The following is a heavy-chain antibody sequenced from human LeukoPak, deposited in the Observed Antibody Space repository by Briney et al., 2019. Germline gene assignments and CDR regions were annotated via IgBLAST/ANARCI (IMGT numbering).Heavy chain of an antibody. CDR1: GSTFSTAY. CDR2: IKSQSAGGTT. CDR3: TTDAGYDSRWYNY. D-gene: IGHD6-13*01. J-gene: IGHJ4*02. Sequence: PGGSLRLSFQPSGSTFSTAYMTGSRRAQGKGRGGVGRIKSQSAGGTTDYASPVKGRFIISRDDSKTTLYLQMNSLKTEDTAVYYCTTDAGYDSRWYNYWGQGTLVTVSS. V-gene: IGHV3-15*01.